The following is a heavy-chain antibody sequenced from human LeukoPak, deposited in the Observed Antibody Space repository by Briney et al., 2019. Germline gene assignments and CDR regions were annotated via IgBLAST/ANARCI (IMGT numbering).Heavy chain of an antibody. Sequence: GGSLRLSCAASGFTFSSYSMNWVRQAPGKGLEWVSYISSSSSTVYYADSVKGRFTISRDNAKNSLYLQMNSLRAEDTAVYYCASPRIAADAFDIWGQGTMVTVSS. D-gene: IGHD6-25*01. V-gene: IGHV3-48*01. J-gene: IGHJ3*02. CDR3: ASPRIAADAFDI. CDR2: ISSSSSTV. CDR1: GFTFSSYS.